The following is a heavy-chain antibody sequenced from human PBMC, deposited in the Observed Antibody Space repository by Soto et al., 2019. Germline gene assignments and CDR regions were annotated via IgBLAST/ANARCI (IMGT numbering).Heavy chain of an antibody. CDR1: GGSISSSNW. V-gene: IGHV4-4*02. J-gene: IGHJ6*02. D-gene: IGHD6-6*01. CDR2: IYRSGST. CDR3: ASGPGEDSSSSWDYYYGMDV. Sequence: SETLSLTCAVSGGSISSSNWWSWVRQPPGKGLEWIGEIYRSGSTNYNPSLKSRVTISVDKSKNQFSLKLSSVTAADTAVYYCASGPGEDSSSSWDYYYGMDVWGQGTTVTVSS.